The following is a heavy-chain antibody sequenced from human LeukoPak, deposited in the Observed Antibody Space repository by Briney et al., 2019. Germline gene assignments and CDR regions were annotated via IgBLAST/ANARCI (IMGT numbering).Heavy chain of an antibody. D-gene: IGHD1-14*01. CDR1: GGTFSSYA. V-gene: IGHV1-69*13. Sequence: SVKVSCKASGGTFSSYAISWVRQAPGQGLEWMGGIIPIFGTANYAQKFQGRVTITADESTSTAYMELSSLRSEDTAVYHCARAPRNSSTMLDYWGQGTLVTVSS. CDR2: IIPIFGTA. CDR3: ARAPRNSSTMLDY. J-gene: IGHJ4*02.